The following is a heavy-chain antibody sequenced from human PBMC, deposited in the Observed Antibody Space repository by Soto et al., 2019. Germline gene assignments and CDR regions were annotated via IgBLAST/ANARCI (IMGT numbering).Heavy chain of an antibody. CDR2: ISGSGGST. Sequence: GGSLRLSCAASGFTFSSYAMSWVRQAPGKGLEWVSAISGSGGSTYYADSVKGRFTISRDNSKNTLYLQMNSLRAEDTDVYYCAELGGEDVVVPAAMGEYYYYGMDVWGQGTTVTVSS. D-gene: IGHD2-2*01. J-gene: IGHJ6*02. CDR1: GFTFSSYA. V-gene: IGHV3-23*01. CDR3: AELGGEDVVVPAAMGEYYYYGMDV.